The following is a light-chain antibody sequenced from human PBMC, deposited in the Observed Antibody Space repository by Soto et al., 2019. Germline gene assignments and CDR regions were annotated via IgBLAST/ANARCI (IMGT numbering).Light chain of an antibody. J-gene: IGLJ2*01. CDR3: QVWDFATDHPLF. Sequence: SYELTQTPSVSVAPGQTARITCGANNIGSKSVHWYQQKPGQAPLLVVHDSSDRPSGIPARLSGSNSENTATLTISSVEAGDEADYYCQVWDFATDHPLFFGGGTKVTVL. V-gene: IGLV3-21*02. CDR1: NIGSKS. CDR2: DSS.